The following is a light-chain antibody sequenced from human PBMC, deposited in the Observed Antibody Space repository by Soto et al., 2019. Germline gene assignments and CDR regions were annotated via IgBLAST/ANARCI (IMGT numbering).Light chain of an antibody. CDR2: DAS. J-gene: IGKJ5*01. V-gene: IGKV3-11*01. Sequence: EIVLTQSPATLSLSPGERATRSCRASQSVSSYLAWYQQKPGQAPRLLIYDASNRATAIPARFSGSGSGTDFTLTISSLEPEDFAVYYCHQRSNWPPEITFGQGTRLEIK. CDR1: QSVSSY. CDR3: HQRSNWPPEIT.